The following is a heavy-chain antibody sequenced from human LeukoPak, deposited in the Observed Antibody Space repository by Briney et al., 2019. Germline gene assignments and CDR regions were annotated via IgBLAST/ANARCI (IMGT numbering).Heavy chain of an antibody. CDR3: ARHVLRYFDWPSGAFDI. J-gene: IGHJ3*02. Sequence: SETLSLTCAVYGGSFSGYYWSWIRQPPGKGLEWIGEINHSGSTNYNPSLKSRVTISVDTSKNQFSLKLSSVTAADTAVYYCARHVLRYFDWPSGAFDIWGQGTMVTVSS. D-gene: IGHD3-9*01. CDR2: INHSGST. V-gene: IGHV4-34*01. CDR1: GGSFSGYY.